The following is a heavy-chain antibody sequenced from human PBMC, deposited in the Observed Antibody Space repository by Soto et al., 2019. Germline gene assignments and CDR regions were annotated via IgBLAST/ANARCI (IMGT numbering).Heavy chain of an antibody. CDR2: IVPMIDKI. Sequence: QVQLVQPGAEVEKPGSSVKVSCKASGGTTSSYTISWVRQAPRQGLEWMGNIVPMIDKIDYAQKFQGRVTITADKSTRTVYMELSSLRSEDTALYFCALRTGNWNPLADWGQGTLVTVSS. D-gene: IGHD1-1*01. CDR1: GGTTSSYT. V-gene: IGHV1-69*02. J-gene: IGHJ4*02. CDR3: ALRTGNWNPLAD.